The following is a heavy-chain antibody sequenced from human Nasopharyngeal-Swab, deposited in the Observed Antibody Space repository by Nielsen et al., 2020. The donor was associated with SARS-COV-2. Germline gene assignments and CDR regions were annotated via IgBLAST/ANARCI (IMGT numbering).Heavy chain of an antibody. J-gene: IGHJ4*02. CDR2: VTGSGSTT. CDR3: AKDRYCSGGACYFNGFDS. Sequence: GSLRLSCAASGFTFDSYAMTWVRQAPGKGLEWVSSVTGSGSTTKYADSVKGRFTISRDNSNKKVYLQMHSLRAEDSAVYYCAKDRYCSGGACYFNGFDSWGQGTLVTVSS. D-gene: IGHD2-15*01. CDR1: GFTFDSYA. V-gene: IGHV3-23*01.